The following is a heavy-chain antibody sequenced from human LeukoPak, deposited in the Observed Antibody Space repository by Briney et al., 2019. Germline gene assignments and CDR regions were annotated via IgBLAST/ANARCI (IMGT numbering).Heavy chain of an antibody. CDR3: ARDRQWRGQPHI. V-gene: IGHV1-69*13. Sequence: GASVKVSCKASGGTFSSYAISWVRQAPGQGLEWMGGIIPIFGTANYAQKFQGRVAITADESTSTAYMELRSLRSDDTAVYYCARDRQWRGQPHIWGQGTMVTVSS. D-gene: IGHD6-19*01. CDR2: IIPIFGTA. CDR1: GGTFSSYA. J-gene: IGHJ3*02.